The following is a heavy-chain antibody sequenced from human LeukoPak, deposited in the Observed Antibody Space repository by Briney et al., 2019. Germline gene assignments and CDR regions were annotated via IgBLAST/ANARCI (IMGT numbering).Heavy chain of an antibody. CDR1: ELTFSNQG. D-gene: IGHD4-17*01. CDR2: FGPSGIST. Sequence: GGSLRLSCVDSELTFSNQGMNWVRQAPGMGLEWVSDFGPSGISTYYADSVKGRLTISRDNSKNTLYLQMNSLRAEDTAVYYCARVVDHDYGDYYLDYWGQGTLVTVSS. CDR3: ARVVDHDYGDYYLDY. J-gene: IGHJ4*02. V-gene: IGHV3-23*01.